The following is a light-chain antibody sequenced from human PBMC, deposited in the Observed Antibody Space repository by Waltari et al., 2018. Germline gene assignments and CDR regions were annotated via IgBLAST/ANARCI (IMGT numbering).Light chain of an antibody. CDR3: CSYAGSSTVV. Sequence: QSALTQPASVSGSPGQSITISCTGTSSDVGSYNLVYWYQQHTGKAPKRMIYEVSKRLSGVSHRISGSQSGNTASLTISGRQAEDEAEYYCCSYAGSSTVVFGGGTKLTVL. V-gene: IGLV2-23*02. CDR1: SSDVGSYNL. CDR2: EVS. J-gene: IGLJ2*01.